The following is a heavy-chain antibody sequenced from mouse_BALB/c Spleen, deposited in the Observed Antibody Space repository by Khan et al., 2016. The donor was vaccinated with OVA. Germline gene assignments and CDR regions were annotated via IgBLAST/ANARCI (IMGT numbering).Heavy chain of an antibody. CDR3: AGMAGK. CDR1: GLNIKDTY. D-gene: IGHD1-1*01. Sequence: EVQLQESGAELVKSGATVKLSCTASGLNIKDTYMHWLKPCSEQGPEWIGRIDPPNGNNKYDPKFQGTAPITADTSSNTAYLQLSSLTYEDAAVYYCAGMAGKWGQGTTLTVSS. V-gene: IGHV14-3*02. J-gene: IGHJ2*01. CDR2: IDPPNGNN.